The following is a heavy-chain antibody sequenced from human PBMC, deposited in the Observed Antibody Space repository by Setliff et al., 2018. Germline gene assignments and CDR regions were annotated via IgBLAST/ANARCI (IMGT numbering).Heavy chain of an antibody. CDR1: GYTFTNHY. D-gene: IGHD3-22*01. J-gene: IGHJ4*02. CDR2: SNPGGGST. V-gene: IGHV1-46*01. Sequence: ASVKVSCKASGYTFTNHYMHWVRQAPGQGLEWMGMSNPGGGSTTYAQKFQGRVTMTRDTSTSTVYMELSSLRTEDTAVYYCARGYYDSYARYYVVGDYWGQGTPVTVSS. CDR3: ARGYYDSYARYYVVGDY.